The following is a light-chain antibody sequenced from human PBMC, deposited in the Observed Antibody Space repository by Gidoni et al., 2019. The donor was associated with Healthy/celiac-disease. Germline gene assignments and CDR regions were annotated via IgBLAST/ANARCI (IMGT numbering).Light chain of an antibody. CDR1: QSISSY. V-gene: IGKV1-39*01. CDR2: AAS. CDR3: QQSYSTWCS. J-gene: IGKJ2*04. Sequence: DIQMTQSPSSLSASVGDRVTITCRASQSISSYLNWYQQKPGKAPKLLIYAASSLQSGVPSRFSGSGSGTDFTHTISSLQPEDFATYYCQQSYSTWCSFGQGTKLEIK.